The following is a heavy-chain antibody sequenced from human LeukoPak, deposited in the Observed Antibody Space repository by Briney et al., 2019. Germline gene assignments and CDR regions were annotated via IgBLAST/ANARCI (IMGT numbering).Heavy chain of an antibody. CDR2: LYSGRTT. J-gene: IGHJ4*02. CDR1: AGSISSTSHH. CDR3: VRHDGRGGATMGALDS. V-gene: IGHV4-39*01. Sequence: SETLSLTCIVSAGSISSTSHHWGWIRQSPGKGLEWIGSLYSGRTTYYNPSLDSRVTISVVTSKNQFSLQLNSVTAADTAVYYCVRHDGRGGATMGALDSWGQGSLVTVSS. D-gene: IGHD5-12*01.